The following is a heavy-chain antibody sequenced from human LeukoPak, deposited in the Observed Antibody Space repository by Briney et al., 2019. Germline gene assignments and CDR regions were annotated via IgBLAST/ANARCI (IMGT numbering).Heavy chain of an antibody. D-gene: IGHD6-6*01. Sequence: GGSLRLSCAASGFTFSSYSMNWVRQAPGKGLEWVSSISSSSSYKYYADSVKGRFTISRDNAKNSLYLQMNSLRAEDTAVYYCARELFEAVAARPGHYYFYMDVWGKGTTVTVSS. J-gene: IGHJ6*03. V-gene: IGHV3-21*01. CDR1: GFTFSSYS. CDR3: ARELFEAVAARPGHYYFYMDV. CDR2: ISSSSSYK.